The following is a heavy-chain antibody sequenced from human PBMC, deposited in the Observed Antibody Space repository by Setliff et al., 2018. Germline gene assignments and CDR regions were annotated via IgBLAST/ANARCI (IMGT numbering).Heavy chain of an antibody. J-gene: IGHJ3*02. CDR2: VSTYNGDT. CDR1: GNSFSSFS. Sequence: ASVKVSCKASGNSFSSFSITWVRQAPGQGLEWMGWVSTYNGDTKYAQNFRSRVTMTTDMSTSTVYMELRTLRSDDTAVYFCARRPIALAGYRKGAFDIWGQGTMVTVSS. V-gene: IGHV1-18*01. D-gene: IGHD6-19*01. CDR3: ARRPIALAGYRKGAFDI.